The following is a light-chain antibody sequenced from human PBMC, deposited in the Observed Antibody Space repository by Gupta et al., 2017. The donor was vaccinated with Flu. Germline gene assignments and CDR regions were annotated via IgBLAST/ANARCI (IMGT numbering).Light chain of an antibody. CDR2: EVK. CDR3: CSYASGDYV. V-gene: IGLV2-23*02. CDR1: SGDVGGFNL. Sequence: QAITISCTGTSGDVGGFNLVSWSQQHPGNDHNLIIYEVKKRTAGVSNRFSASKSGNSASLTIAGRQAEDEDDYYCCSYASGDYVFGTGTKVTVL. J-gene: IGLJ1*01.